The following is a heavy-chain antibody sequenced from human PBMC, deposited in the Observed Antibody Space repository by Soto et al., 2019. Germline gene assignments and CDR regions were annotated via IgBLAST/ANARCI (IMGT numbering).Heavy chain of an antibody. CDR1: RDIFSSYA. CDR2: IIPTFGSP. V-gene: IGHV1-69*01. CDR3: ARAVVPKYNWFDP. D-gene: IGHD2-21*01. J-gene: IGHJ5*02. Sequence: QAQLVQSGAEVKKPGSSVKVSCKASRDIFSSYAITWVRQAPGQGLEWMGGIIPTFGSPKYAQNFQGRLTITADDSTYTAYMELASLTSDDTAVYYCARAVVPKYNWFDPWGQGTLVTVSS.